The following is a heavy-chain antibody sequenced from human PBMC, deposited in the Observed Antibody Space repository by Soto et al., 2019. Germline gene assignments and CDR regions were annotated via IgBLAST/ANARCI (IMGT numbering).Heavy chain of an antibody. CDR1: GYSFTSYW. Sequence: PGESLKISCKGSGYSFTSYWISWVRQMPGKGLEWMGRIDPSDSYTNYSPPFQGHVTISADKSISTAYLQWSSLKASDTAMYYCARTSMQSRGYSYGHGGMDVWGQGTTVTVSS. CDR3: ARTSMQSRGYSYGHGGMDV. V-gene: IGHV5-10-1*01. D-gene: IGHD5-18*01. CDR2: IDPSDSYT. J-gene: IGHJ6*02.